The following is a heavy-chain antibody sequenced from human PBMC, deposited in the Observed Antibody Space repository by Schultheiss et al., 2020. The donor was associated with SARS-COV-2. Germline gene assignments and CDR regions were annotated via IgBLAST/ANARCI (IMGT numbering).Heavy chain of an antibody. CDR3: ARVIFVGMESLNPRFDP. V-gene: IGHV4-39*07. D-gene: IGHD2-8*01. J-gene: IGHJ5*02. CDR1: GGSISSSSYY. CDR2: IYYSGST. Sequence: SETLSLTCTVSGGSISSSSYYWGWIRQPPGKGLEWIGSIYYSGSTNYNPSLKSRVTMSVDTSKNQFSLKLSSVTAADTAVYYCARVIFVGMESLNPRFDPWGQGTLVTVSS.